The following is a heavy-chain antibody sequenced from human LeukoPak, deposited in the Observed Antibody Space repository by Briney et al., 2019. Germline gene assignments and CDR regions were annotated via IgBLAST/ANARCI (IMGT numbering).Heavy chain of an antibody. Sequence: GGSLRLSCAASGLTFSDYYMSWIRQAPGRGLEWISYISLSGSTTHYADSAKGRFTISRDNARNSLYLHMNSVRAEDTAVYYCARQIAVSGLFDLWGQGALVTVSS. D-gene: IGHD6-19*01. CDR1: GLTFSDYY. V-gene: IGHV3-11*01. CDR2: ISLSGSTT. CDR3: ARQIAVSGLFDL. J-gene: IGHJ4*02.